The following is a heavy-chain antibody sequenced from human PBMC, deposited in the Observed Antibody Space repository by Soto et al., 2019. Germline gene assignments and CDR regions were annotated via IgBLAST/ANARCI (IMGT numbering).Heavy chain of an antibody. CDR1: GYTFTSYY. V-gene: IGHV1-46*01. J-gene: IGHJ4*02. CDR3: ARVSSWSCFDY. Sequence: QVQLVQSGAEVKKPGASVKVSCKASGYTFTSYYMHWVRQAPGQGLEWMGIINPSGGSTSYAQKFQGRXTXTXXTSTSTVYMELSSLRSEDTAVYYCARVSSWSCFDYWGQGTLVTVSS. D-gene: IGHD6-13*01. CDR2: INPSGGST.